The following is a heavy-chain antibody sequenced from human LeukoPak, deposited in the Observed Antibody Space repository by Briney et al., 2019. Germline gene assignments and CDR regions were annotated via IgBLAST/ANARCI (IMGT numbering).Heavy chain of an antibody. CDR2: MNPNSGNT. CDR1: GYTFTSYD. Sequence: GASVKVSCGASGYTFTSYDINWVRQATGQGLEWMGWMNPNSGNTGYAQKFQGRVTITRNTFISTAYMELSSLRSEDTAVYYCARGLYGGYVGYYFDYWGQGTLVTVSS. V-gene: IGHV1-8*03. D-gene: IGHD5-12*01. CDR3: ARGLYGGYVGYYFDY. J-gene: IGHJ4*02.